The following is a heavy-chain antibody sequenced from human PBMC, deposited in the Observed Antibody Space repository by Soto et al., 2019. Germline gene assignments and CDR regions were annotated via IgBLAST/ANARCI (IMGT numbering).Heavy chain of an antibody. D-gene: IGHD6-13*01. CDR2: ISYDGSNK. Sequence: EGSLIHSGSASGVTFSSYERHWVRPEPGKGLEWVAVISYDGSNKYYADSVKGRFTISRDNSKNTLYLQMNSLRAEDTAVYYCAGEYSSSWYPPFYYYYGMDVWGQGTTVTVSS. V-gene: IGHV3-30*03. CDR1: GVTFSSYE. CDR3: AGEYSSSWYPPFYYYYGMDV. J-gene: IGHJ6*02.